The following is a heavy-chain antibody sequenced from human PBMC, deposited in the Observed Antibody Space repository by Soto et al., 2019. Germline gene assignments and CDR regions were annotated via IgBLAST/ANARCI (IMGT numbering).Heavy chain of an antibody. V-gene: IGHV2-5*02. Sequence: KSGPTLVNPTQTLTLTCTFSGFSLSTSGVGVGWIRQPPGKALEWLALIYWDDDNRYSPSLQSRLTITKDTSKNQVVLTMTNMDPVDTATYYCAVVSEFRSSSFFDYWGQGTLVTVSS. CDR2: IYWDDDN. CDR3: AVVSEFRSSSFFDY. J-gene: IGHJ4*02. D-gene: IGHD6-6*01. CDR1: GFSLSTSGVG.